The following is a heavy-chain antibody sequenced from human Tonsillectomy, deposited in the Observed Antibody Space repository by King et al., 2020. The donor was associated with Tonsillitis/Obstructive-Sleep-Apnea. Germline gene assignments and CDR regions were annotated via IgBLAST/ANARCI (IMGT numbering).Heavy chain of an antibody. Sequence: VQLQQWGAGLLKPSKTLSLTCAVYGGSFSGYYWSWIRQPPGKGLEWIGEINHSGSTNYNPSLKSRVTISVDTSKNQFSLKLSSVTAADTAVYYCAGEGYYYDSSEAFDIWGQGTMVTVSS. D-gene: IGHD3-22*01. CDR3: AGEGYYYDSSEAFDI. CDR2: INHSGST. V-gene: IGHV4-34*01. CDR1: GGSFSGYY. J-gene: IGHJ3*02.